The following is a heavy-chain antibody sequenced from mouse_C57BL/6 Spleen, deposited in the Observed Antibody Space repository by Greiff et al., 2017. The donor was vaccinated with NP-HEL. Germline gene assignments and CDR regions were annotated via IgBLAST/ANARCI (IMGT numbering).Heavy chain of an antibody. V-gene: IGHV3-6*01. D-gene: IGHD1-1*01. J-gene: IGHJ3*01. CDR1: GYSITSGYY. CDR2: ISYDGSN. Sequence: EVKLVESGPGLVKPSQSLSLTCSVTGYSITSGYYWNWIRQFPGNKLEWMGYISYDGSNNYNPSLKNRISITRDTSKNQFFLKLNSVTTEDTATYYCARDRYYGSSSAWFAYWGQGTLVTVSA. CDR3: ARDRYYGSSSAWFAY.